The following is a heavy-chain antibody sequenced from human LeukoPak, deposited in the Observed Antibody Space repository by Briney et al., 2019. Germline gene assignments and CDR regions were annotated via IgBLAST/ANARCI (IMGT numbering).Heavy chain of an antibody. CDR3: ERVPDIVLMAYAIPGDGGGWYYGMDV. D-gene: IGHD2-8*01. CDR1: GYTFTSYG. J-gene: IGHJ6*02. CDR2: ISAYNGNT. Sequence: ASVKVSCKASGYTFTSYGISWVRQAPGQGLEWMGWISAYNGNTNYAQKLQGRVTMTTDTSTSTAYMELRSLRSDDTAVYYCERVPDIVLMAYAIPGDGGGWYYGMDVWGQGTTVTVSS. V-gene: IGHV1-18*01.